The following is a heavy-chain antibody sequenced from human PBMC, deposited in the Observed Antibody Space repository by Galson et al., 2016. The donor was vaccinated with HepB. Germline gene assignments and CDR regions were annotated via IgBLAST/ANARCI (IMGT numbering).Heavy chain of an antibody. Sequence: SLRLSCAASGFTFSNYDMHWVRQAPGKGLEWVSSIYTAGDTYYQDSVEGRFTVSRENGKDSLYLHMKSLRAGDTAVYFCARGSYSSDWYRSSAYDFGMDGWGKGTPVTVSS. J-gene: IGHJ6*04. CDR2: IYTAGDT. CDR1: GFTFSNYD. D-gene: IGHD6-19*01. V-gene: IGHV3-13*01. CDR3: ARGSYSSDWYRSSAYDFGMDG.